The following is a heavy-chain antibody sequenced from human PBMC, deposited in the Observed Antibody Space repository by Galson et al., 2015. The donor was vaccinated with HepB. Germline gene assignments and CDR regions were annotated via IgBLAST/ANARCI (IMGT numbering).Heavy chain of an antibody. V-gene: IGHV3-74*01. Sequence: SLRLSCAASGFTFSSYWMHWVRQAPGKGLVWVSRINSDGSSTSYADSVKGRFTISRDNAKNTLYLQMNSLRAEDTAVYYCASSPPKSMIVVVINLVFDYWGQGTLVTVSS. CDR3: ASSPPKSMIVVVINLVFDY. CDR1: GFTFSSYW. CDR2: INSDGSST. J-gene: IGHJ4*02. D-gene: IGHD3-22*01.